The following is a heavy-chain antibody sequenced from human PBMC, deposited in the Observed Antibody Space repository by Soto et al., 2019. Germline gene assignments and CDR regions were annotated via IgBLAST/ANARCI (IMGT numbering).Heavy chain of an antibody. J-gene: IGHJ6*02. Sequence: PGGSRRLSCTTSGFIFSHYAMHWFGRAPDRGLEWVAVIWSDGSKTSYAESVKGRFTISRDDSTKTLYLEMNSLRVDDTAVYYCARVVDYYDPYYYYGMDVWGLGTTVTVSS. V-gene: IGHV3-33*01. CDR1: GFIFSHYA. CDR3: ARVVDYYDPYYYYGMDV. CDR2: IWSDGSKT. D-gene: IGHD3-22*01.